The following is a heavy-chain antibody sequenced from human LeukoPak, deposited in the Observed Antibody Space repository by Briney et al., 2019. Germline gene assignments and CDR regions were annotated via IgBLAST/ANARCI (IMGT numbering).Heavy chain of an antibody. CDR1: GGSFSGYY. V-gene: IGHV4-34*01. CDR3: ARAGVRGVITWFDP. D-gene: IGHD3-10*01. CDR2: INHSGST. J-gene: IGHJ5*02. Sequence: SETLSLTCAVCGGSFSGYYWSWIRQPPGKGLEWIGEINHSGSTNYNPSLKSRVTISVDTSKNQFSLKLSSVTAADTAVYYCARAGVRGVITWFDPWGQGTLVTVSS.